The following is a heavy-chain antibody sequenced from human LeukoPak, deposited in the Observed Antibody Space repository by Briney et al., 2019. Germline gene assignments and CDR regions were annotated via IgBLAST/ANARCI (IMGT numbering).Heavy chain of an antibody. CDR3: AKTSHYDILTGYLALAY. Sequence: GGSLRLSCAASGFTFSSYGMHWVRQAPGKGLEWVAFIRYDGSNKYYADSVKGRFTTSRDNSKNTLYLQMNSLRAEDTAVYYCAKTSHYDILTGYLALAYWGQGTLVTVSS. CDR1: GFTFSSYG. J-gene: IGHJ4*02. D-gene: IGHD3-9*01. V-gene: IGHV3-30*02. CDR2: IRYDGSNK.